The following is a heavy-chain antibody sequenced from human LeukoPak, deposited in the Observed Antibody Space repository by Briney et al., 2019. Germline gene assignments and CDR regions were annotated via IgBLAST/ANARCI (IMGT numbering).Heavy chain of an antibody. CDR2: ISGSGGST. CDR1: GFTFSSYA. CDR3: AKDPSYDYVWGSYRDY. D-gene: IGHD3-16*02. V-gene: IGHV3-23*01. J-gene: IGHJ4*02. Sequence: GGSLRLSCAASGFTFSSYAMSWVRQAPGKGLEWVSAISGSGGSTYYADSVKGRFTISRDNSKNTLYLQMNSLRAEDTAVYYCAKDPSYDYVWGSYRDYWGQGTLVTVSS.